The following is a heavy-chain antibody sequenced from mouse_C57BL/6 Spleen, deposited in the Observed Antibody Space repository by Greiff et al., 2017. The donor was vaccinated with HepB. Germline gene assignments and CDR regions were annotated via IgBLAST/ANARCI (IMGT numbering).Heavy chain of an antibody. J-gene: IGHJ3*01. CDR1: GYTFTSYW. D-gene: IGHD2-5*01. V-gene: IGHV1-72*01. Sequence: QVQLKQPGAELVKPGASVKLSCKASGYTFTSYWMHWVKQRPGRGLEWIGRIDPNSGGTKYNEKFKSKATLTVDKPSSTAYMQLSSLTSEDSAVYYCARGGSNYVAWSAYWGQGTLVTVSA. CDR3: ARGGSNYVAWSAY. CDR2: IDPNSGGT.